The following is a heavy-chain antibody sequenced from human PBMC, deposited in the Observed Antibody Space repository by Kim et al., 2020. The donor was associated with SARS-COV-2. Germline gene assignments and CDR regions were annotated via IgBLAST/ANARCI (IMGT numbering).Heavy chain of an antibody. D-gene: IGHD6-13*01. Sequence: TNYNPALKSRATISVDTSKNQFSLKLNSVTAADTAVYYCARRDPSSWCNYWGQGTLVTVSS. V-gene: IGHV4-34*01. CDR3: ARRDPSSWCNY. J-gene: IGHJ4*02. CDR2: T.